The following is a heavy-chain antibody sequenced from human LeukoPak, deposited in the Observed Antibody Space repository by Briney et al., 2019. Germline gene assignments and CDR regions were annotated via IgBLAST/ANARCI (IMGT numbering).Heavy chain of an antibody. CDR1: GFTFTSYW. V-gene: IGHV3-7*01. J-gene: IGHJ4*02. D-gene: IGHD3-22*01. Sequence: GGSLRLSCAASGFTFTSYWMSWVRQAPGKGLEWVANIKQDGSEKYYVDSAKGRFTISRDNAKNSLYLQMNSLRAEDTAVYYCARRRYYYDSSGYYYQTYYFDYWGQGTLVTVSS. CDR2: IKQDGSEK. CDR3: ARRRYYYDSSGYYYQTYYFDY.